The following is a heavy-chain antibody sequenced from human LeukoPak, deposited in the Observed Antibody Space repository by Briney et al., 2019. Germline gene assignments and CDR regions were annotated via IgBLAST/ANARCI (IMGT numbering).Heavy chain of an antibody. D-gene: IGHD3-22*01. CDR1: GFSFNNYW. CDR2: INRDGSST. Sequence: GGSLRLSCTASGFSFNNYWMHWVRQAPGLGLVWVSRINRDGSSTNYVDSVEGRFTISRDNAKNTLYLQMDSLTAEDTAMYYCARPDSSGHPTNWGQGTLVTVSS. J-gene: IGHJ4*02. CDR3: ARPDSSGHPTN. V-gene: IGHV3-74*01.